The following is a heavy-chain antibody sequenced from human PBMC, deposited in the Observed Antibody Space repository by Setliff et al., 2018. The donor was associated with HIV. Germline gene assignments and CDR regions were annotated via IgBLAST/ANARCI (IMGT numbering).Heavy chain of an antibody. CDR3: ARVGYHGSGRYSFDY. Sequence: TLSLTCTVADGSISTGSYYWSWIRQPAGKGLEWIGHIHTSGSTKYNPSLKSRVTISADTSKNQFSLNLSSVTAAETAVYYCARVGYHGSGRYSFDYWGQGTLVTVSS. D-gene: IGHD3-10*01. J-gene: IGHJ4*02. V-gene: IGHV4-61*09. CDR2: IHTSGST. CDR1: DGSISTGSYY.